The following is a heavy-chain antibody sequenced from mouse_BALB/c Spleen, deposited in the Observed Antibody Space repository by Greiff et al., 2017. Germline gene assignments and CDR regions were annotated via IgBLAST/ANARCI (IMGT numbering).Heavy chain of an antibody. CDR3: ARGGYDGGDYYAMDY. V-gene: IGHV5-17*02. CDR2: ISSGSSTS. J-gene: IGHJ4*01. D-gene: IGHD2-14*01. CDR1: GFTFSSFG. Sequence: EVKLVESGGGLVQPGGSLKLSCAASGFTFSSFGMHWVRQTPEKGLEWVAYISSGSSTSYYADTVKGRFTISRDNPKNTLFLQMTSLRSEDTAMYYCARGGYDGGDYYAMDYWGQGTSVTVSS.